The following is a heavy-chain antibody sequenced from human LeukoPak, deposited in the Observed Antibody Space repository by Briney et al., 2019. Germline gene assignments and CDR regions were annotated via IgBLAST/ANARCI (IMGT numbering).Heavy chain of an antibody. CDR3: ARDLVPVVLGHYYYYMDV. CDR2: SSGSGSNT. V-gene: IGHV3-23*01. D-gene: IGHD2-8*02. CDR1: GFTFSSYA. Sequence: PGGSLRLSCAASGFTFSSYAMSWVRQAPGKGLEWVSTSSGSGSNTYYADSVKGRFTISRGNSKNTLYLQMNSLRAEDTAVYYCARDLVPVVLGHYYYYMDVWGKGTTVTVSS. J-gene: IGHJ6*03.